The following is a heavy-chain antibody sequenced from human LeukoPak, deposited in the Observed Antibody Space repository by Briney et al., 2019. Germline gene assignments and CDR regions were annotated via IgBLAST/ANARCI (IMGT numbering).Heavy chain of an antibody. CDR3: ARDRATTVTTREFDY. D-gene: IGHD4-11*01. Sequence: SVKVSCKASGGTFSSYAISWVRQAPGQGLEWMGGIIPIFGTANYAQKFRGRVTITADESTSTAYMELSSLRSEDTAVYYCARDRATTVTTREFDYWGQGTLVTVSS. V-gene: IGHV1-69*13. CDR1: GGTFSSYA. CDR2: IIPIFGTA. J-gene: IGHJ4*02.